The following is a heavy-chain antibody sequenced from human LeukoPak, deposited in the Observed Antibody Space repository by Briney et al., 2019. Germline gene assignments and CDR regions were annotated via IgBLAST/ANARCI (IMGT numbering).Heavy chain of an antibody. CDR2: ISSSSSTK. V-gene: IGHV3-48*03. Sequence: PGGSLRLSCAASGFTFSSYEMNWVRQAPGKGLEWVSYISSSSSTKYYADSVKGRFTISRDNAENSMYLQMNSLRDEDTAVYYCARDWYCSGGSCYSPNYYAMDVWGQGSTVTVSS. J-gene: IGHJ6*02. CDR1: GFTFSSYE. D-gene: IGHD2-15*01. CDR3: ARDWYCSGGSCYSPNYYAMDV.